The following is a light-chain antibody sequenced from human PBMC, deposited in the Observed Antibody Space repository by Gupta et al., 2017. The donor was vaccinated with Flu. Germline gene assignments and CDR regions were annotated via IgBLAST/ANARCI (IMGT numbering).Light chain of an antibody. CDR2: GAS. V-gene: IGKV3-15*01. CDR1: QSVSSK. CDR3: QQDNNWPRT. J-gene: IGKJ1*01. Sequence: EIVMRQSPATLSVSPGERATLSCTASQSVSSKLAWYQQRAGQAPRLLIYGASTRATGIPARFSGSGFGTEFTLTISSLQSEDFAVYYCQQDNNWPRTFGQGTKVEIK.